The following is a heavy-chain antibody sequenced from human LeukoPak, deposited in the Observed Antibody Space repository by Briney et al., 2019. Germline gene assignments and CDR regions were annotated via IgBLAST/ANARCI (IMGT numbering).Heavy chain of an antibody. Sequence: GGSLRLSCAASGFTFSSYSMNWVRQAPGKGLEWVSSISSSSSYIYYADSVKGRFTISRDNAKNSLSLQMNSLRVEDTAVYYCARIRPSYYFDYWGQGTLVTVSS. V-gene: IGHV3-21*01. CDR3: ARIRPSYYFDY. J-gene: IGHJ4*02. D-gene: IGHD6-6*01. CDR1: GFTFSSYS. CDR2: ISSSSSYI.